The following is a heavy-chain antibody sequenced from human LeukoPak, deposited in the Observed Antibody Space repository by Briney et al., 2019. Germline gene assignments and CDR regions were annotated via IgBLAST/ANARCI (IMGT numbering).Heavy chain of an antibody. CDR1: GGSISSYY. V-gene: IGHV4-59*01. CDR3: ARVGLGRFGITWHYGMDV. Sequence: SETLSLTCTVSGGSISSYYWSWIRQPPGKGLEWIGYIYYSGSTNYDPSLKSRVTISVDTSKNQFSLKLSSVTAADTAVYYCARVGLGRFGITWHYGMDVWGQGTTVTVSS. CDR2: IYYSGST. J-gene: IGHJ6*02. D-gene: IGHD3-10*01.